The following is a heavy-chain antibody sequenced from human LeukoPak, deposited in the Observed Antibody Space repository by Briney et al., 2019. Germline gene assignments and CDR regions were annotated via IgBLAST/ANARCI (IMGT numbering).Heavy chain of an antibody. V-gene: IGHV4-59*01. J-gene: IGHJ4*02. CDR2: IYYSGST. CDR1: GDSISSYY. Sequence: SETLSLTCTVSGDSISSYYWSWIRQPPGKGLEWIGYIYYSGSTNYNPSLKSRVTISVDTSKNQFSLELSSVTAADTAVYYCARGRQLVTDYWGQGILVTVSS. CDR3: ARGRQLVTDY. D-gene: IGHD6-6*01.